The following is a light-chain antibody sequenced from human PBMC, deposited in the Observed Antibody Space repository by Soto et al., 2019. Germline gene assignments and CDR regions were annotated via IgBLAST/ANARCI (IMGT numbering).Light chain of an antibody. Sequence: IKLTQSQYSLSASVGDRVALTGPASQSISSGLAWYQQKPGKAPKLLIYKASSLESGVPSRFSGSGSGTEFTLTISSLQPDDFATYYCQQYNSYPWTFGQGTKVDIK. CDR3: QQYNSYPWT. CDR2: KAS. CDR1: QSISSG. J-gene: IGKJ1*01. V-gene: IGKV1-5*03.